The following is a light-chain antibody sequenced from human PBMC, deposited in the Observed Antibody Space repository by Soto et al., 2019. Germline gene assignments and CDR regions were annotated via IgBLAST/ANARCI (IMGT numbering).Light chain of an antibody. Sequence: QSVLTQPASVSGSPGQSITISCTGTSSDVGGYNYVSWYQQHPGKPPKLMIYDVSNRPSGVSNRFSGSRSGNTASLTISGLQAEDEGDYYCSSYRSTSTLGVFGTGTKVTVL. V-gene: IGLV2-14*01. CDR3: SSYRSTSTLGV. CDR2: DVS. CDR1: SSDVGGYNY. J-gene: IGLJ1*01.